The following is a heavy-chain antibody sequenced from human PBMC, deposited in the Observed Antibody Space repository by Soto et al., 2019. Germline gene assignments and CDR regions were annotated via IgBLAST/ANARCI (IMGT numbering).Heavy chain of an antibody. CDR3: AIPEPWANGMDV. V-gene: IGHV5-51*01. D-gene: IGHD7-27*01. CDR1: GYSFTSFY. CDR2: IYPYDSQT. Sequence: GESLKISCNGSGYSFTSFYIGWGRQMPGRGLEWMGIIYPYDSQTRYSPSFQGQVTISADKSIDTAYLHWSNLRASDSATYYCAIPEPWANGMDVWGQGTTVTVSS. J-gene: IGHJ6*02.